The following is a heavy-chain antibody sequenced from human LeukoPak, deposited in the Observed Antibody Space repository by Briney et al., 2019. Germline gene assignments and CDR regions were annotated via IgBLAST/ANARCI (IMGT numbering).Heavy chain of an antibody. J-gene: IGHJ5*02. CDR3: ARGVIAAGTSP. D-gene: IGHD6-13*01. CDR2: INHSGST. V-gene: IGHV4-34*01. Sequence: SETLSLTCAVYGGSFSGYYWSWIRQPPGKGLEWIGEINHSGSTNYNPSLKSRVTISVDTSKNQFSLKLSSVTAADTAVYYCARGVIAAGTSPWGQGTLVTVSS. CDR1: GGSFSGYY.